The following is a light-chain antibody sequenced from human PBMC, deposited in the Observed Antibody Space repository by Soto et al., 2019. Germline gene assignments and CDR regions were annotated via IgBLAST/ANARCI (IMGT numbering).Light chain of an antibody. Sequence: QSVLTQPPSASGTPGQRVTISCSGSSSNIGSNTVNWYQQLPGTAPKLLIYSNNQRPSGVPDRFSGSKSGTSASLAISGLHFEDEADYYGAAWDDSLNGYVFGPGTKVPVL. V-gene: IGLV1-44*01. J-gene: IGLJ1*01. CDR3: AAWDDSLNGYV. CDR2: SNN. CDR1: SSNIGSNT.